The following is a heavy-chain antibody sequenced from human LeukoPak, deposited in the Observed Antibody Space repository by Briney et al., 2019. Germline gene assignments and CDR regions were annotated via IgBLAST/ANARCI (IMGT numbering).Heavy chain of an antibody. CDR1: GGSISSYY. CDR2: IYHSGTT. Sequence: PSETLSLTCTVSGGSISSYYWSWIRQPPGKGLEWIGYIYHSGTTYYNPSLKSRVTISVDGSKNQFSLKLSSVTAADTAVYYCARVTYSSSSSADYWGQGTLVTVSS. V-gene: IGHV4-4*09. D-gene: IGHD6-6*01. CDR3: ARVTYSSSSSADY. J-gene: IGHJ4*02.